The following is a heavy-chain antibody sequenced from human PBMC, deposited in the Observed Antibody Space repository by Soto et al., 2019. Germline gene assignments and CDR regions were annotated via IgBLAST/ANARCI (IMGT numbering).Heavy chain of an antibody. Sequence: SETLSLTCTVSGGSINSGGYYWTWIRQHPGRGLESIGYIYYSGDTYYNPSLKSRLSISLDTSKNQFSLKLTSVTAADTAIYYCARFPSRAHYFAMDVWGHGNAVT. J-gene: IGHJ6*02. D-gene: IGHD2-2*01. CDR2: IYYSGDT. V-gene: IGHV4-31*03. CDR1: GGSINSGGYY. CDR3: ARFPSRAHYFAMDV.